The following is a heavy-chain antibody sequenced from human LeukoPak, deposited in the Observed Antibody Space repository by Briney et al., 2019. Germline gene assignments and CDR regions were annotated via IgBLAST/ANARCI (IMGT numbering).Heavy chain of an antibody. Sequence: GASLRLSRAASRFTLSSFSMSWVRHAPGEGRELGFSIYGSGGSTYYADSVKGRFTISRDNSKNTLYLQMNSLRAEDTAVYYCAKARFSGYCSGGSCYSGNDYWGQGTLVTVSS. CDR3: AKARFSGYCSGGSCYSGNDY. D-gene: IGHD2-15*01. J-gene: IGHJ4*02. V-gene: IGHV3-23*01. CDR2: IYGSGGST. CDR1: RFTLSSFS.